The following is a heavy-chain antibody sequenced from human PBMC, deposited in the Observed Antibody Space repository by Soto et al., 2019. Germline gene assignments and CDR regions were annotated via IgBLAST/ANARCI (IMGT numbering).Heavy chain of an antibody. CDR3: ARDERSYYDSSGLVQPVLYDY. D-gene: IGHD3-22*01. Sequence: VASVKVSCKASGYTFTSYAMHWVRQAPGQRLEWMGWINAGNGNTKYSQKFQGRVTITRDTSASTAYMELSSLRSEDTAVYYCARDERSYYDSSGLVQPVLYDYWGQGTLVTVSS. V-gene: IGHV1-3*01. CDR2: INAGNGNT. J-gene: IGHJ4*02. CDR1: GYTFTSYA.